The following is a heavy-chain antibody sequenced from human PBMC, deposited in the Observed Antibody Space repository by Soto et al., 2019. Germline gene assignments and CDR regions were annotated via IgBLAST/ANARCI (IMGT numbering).Heavy chain of an antibody. CDR1: GGSISSSSYH. Sequence: PSETLSLTCTVSGGSISSSSYHWGWIRQPPGKGLEWIGSIYYSGSTYYNPSLKSRVTISVDTSKNQFSPKLSSVTAADTAVYYCARQRVHYDFWSGQPSDGMDVWGQGTTVT. J-gene: IGHJ6*02. CDR3: ARQRVHYDFWSGQPSDGMDV. D-gene: IGHD3-3*01. V-gene: IGHV4-39*01. CDR2: IYYSGST.